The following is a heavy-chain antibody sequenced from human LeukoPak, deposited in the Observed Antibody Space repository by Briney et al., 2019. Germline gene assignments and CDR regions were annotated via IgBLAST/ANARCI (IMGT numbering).Heavy chain of an antibody. CDR2: IVVGSGNT. D-gene: IGHD2-21*02. CDR3: AGYCGGDCLYDY. J-gene: IGHJ4*02. CDR1: GFTFTNSA. Sequence: ASVKVSCKASGFTFTNSAMQWVRQARGQRLEWIRWIVVGSGNTNYAQKFQERVTITRDMSTSTAYMELSSLRSEDTAVYYCAGYCGGDCLYDYWGQGTLVTVSS. V-gene: IGHV1-58*02.